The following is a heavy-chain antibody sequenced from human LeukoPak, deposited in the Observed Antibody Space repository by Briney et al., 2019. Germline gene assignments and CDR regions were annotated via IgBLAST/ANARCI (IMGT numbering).Heavy chain of an antibody. Sequence: SQTLSLTFTVSGGSISSGSYYWSWIRQPAGKGLEWIGRIYTSGSTNYNPSLKSRVTISVDTSKNQLSLKLSSVTAADTAVYYCARDPSTMVRGVYPVWFDPWGQGTLVTVSS. J-gene: IGHJ5*02. CDR1: GGSISSGSYY. V-gene: IGHV4-61*02. CDR2: IYTSGST. D-gene: IGHD3-10*01. CDR3: ARDPSTMVRGVYPVWFDP.